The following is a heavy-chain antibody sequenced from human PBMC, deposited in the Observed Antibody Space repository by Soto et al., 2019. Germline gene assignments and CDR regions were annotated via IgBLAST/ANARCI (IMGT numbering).Heavy chain of an antibody. Sequence: SETLSLTCTVSGGSISSSSYYWGWIRQPPGKGLEWIGSIYYSGSTYYNPSLKSRVTISVDTSKNQFSLKLSSVTAADTAVYYCARHTLDEGYYYYYMDVWGKGTTVTVSS. CDR2: IYYSGST. CDR1: GGSISSSSYY. CDR3: ARHTLDEGYYYYYMDV. V-gene: IGHV4-39*01. J-gene: IGHJ6*03.